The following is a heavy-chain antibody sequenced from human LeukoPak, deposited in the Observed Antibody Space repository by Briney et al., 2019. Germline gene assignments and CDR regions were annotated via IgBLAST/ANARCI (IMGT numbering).Heavy chain of an antibody. Sequence: ASVKVSCKASGGTFSSYAISWVRQAPGQGLEWMGGISAYNGNTNYAQKLQGRVTMTTDTSTSTAYMELRSLRSDDTAVYYCARDFAQYSSGWYPNWFDPWGQGTLVTVSS. CDR3: ARDFAQYSSGWYPNWFDP. V-gene: IGHV1-18*01. D-gene: IGHD6-19*01. CDR2: ISAYNGNT. J-gene: IGHJ5*02. CDR1: GGTFSSYA.